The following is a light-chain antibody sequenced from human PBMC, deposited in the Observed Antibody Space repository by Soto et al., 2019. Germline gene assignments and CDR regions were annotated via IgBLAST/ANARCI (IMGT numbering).Light chain of an antibody. CDR1: SSDVGGYNY. Sequence: ALTQPASVSGSPGQSITIYCTGTSSDVGGYNYVSWYQQLPGKAPKLMIYEVSNRPSGVSNRFSGSKSGNTASLTISGLQAEDEADYYCSSYTSSYTYVFGTGTKVTVL. CDR2: EVS. CDR3: SSYTSSYTYV. V-gene: IGLV2-14*01. J-gene: IGLJ1*01.